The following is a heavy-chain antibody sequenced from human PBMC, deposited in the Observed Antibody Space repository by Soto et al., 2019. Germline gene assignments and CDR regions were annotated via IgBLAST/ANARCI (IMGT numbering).Heavy chain of an antibody. CDR1: GFTFSSYA. CDR3: AREKYGSGSYLQYYYYYGMDV. V-gene: IGHV3-30-3*01. CDR2: ISYDGSNK. J-gene: IGHJ6*02. D-gene: IGHD3-10*01. Sequence: GGSLRLSCAASGFTFSSYAMHWVRQAPGKGLEWVAVISYDGSNKYYADSVKGRFTISRDNSKNTLYLQMNSLRAEDTAVYYCAREKYGSGSYLQYYYYYGMDVWGQGTTVTVSS.